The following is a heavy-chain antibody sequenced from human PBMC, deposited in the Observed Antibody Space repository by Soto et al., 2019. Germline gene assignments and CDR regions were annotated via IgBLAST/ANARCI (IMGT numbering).Heavy chain of an antibody. D-gene: IGHD2-15*01. J-gene: IGHJ3*02. CDR3: ATDYPKVVAATSGAFDI. CDR2: FDPEDGET. CDR1: GYTLTELS. V-gene: IGHV1-24*01. Sequence: QVQLVQSGAEVKKPGASVKVSCKVSGYTLTELSMHWVRQAPGKGLEWMGGFDPEDGETIYAQKFQGRVTMTEDTSXDXXYMELSSLRSEDTAVYYCATDYPKVVAATSGAFDIWGQGTMVTVSS.